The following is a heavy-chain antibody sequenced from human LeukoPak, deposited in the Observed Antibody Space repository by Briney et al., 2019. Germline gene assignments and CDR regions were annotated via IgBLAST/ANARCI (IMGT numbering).Heavy chain of an antibody. J-gene: IGHJ4*02. CDR2: ISTSGGST. D-gene: IGHD3-22*01. Sequence: GGSLRLSCAASGFTFSSYAMSWVRQAPGKGLEWVSGISTSGGSTSCADSVKGRFTISRDNPRNTLYMQMNSMRAEDTAVYYCTIMHRYYDGSGYWVQWGQGTLVTVSS. CDR1: GFTFSSYA. CDR3: TIMHRYYDGSGYWVQ. V-gene: IGHV3-23*01.